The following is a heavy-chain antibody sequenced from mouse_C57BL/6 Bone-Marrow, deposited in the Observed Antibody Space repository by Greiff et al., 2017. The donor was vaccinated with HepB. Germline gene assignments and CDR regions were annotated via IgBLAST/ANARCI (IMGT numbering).Heavy chain of an antibody. Sequence: EVQLVESGPGLVKPSQSLSLTCSVTGYSITSGYYWNWIRQFPGNKLEWMGYISYDGSNNYNPSLKNRISITRDTSKNQFFLKLNSVTTEDTATYYCARRKTAQATMDYWGQGTSVTVSS. D-gene: IGHD3-2*02. CDR1: GYSITSGYY. CDR3: ARRKTAQATMDY. J-gene: IGHJ4*01. CDR2: ISYDGSN. V-gene: IGHV3-6*01.